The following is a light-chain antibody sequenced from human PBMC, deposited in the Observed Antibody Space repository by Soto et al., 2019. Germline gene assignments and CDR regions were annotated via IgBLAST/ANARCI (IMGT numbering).Light chain of an antibody. CDR1: QSVSSY. Sequence: EIVFTQSPATLSSYPGERATLSCTASQSVSSYLAWYQKKPGQAPRLLIYDASNRATGTPARFSGSGSGTDFNLTISSLEPEDFAVYYCQQRSNWPWTFGQGTKVEI. V-gene: IGKV3-11*01. CDR3: QQRSNWPWT. J-gene: IGKJ1*01. CDR2: DAS.